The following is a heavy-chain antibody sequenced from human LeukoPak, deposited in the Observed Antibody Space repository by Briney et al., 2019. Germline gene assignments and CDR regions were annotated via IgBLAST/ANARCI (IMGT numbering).Heavy chain of an antibody. CDR2: INHNGNVN. CDR1: GFTFRSYW. CDR3: ARGGGLDV. J-gene: IGHJ6*02. D-gene: IGHD3-16*01. Sequence: SVRSLRLSCAASGFTFRSYWTNCARHTPGRGLEWVASINHNGNVNYYVDSVKGRFTISRDNAKNSLYLQMSNLRAEDTAVYFCARGGGLDVWGQGATVTVSS. V-gene: IGHV3-7*03.